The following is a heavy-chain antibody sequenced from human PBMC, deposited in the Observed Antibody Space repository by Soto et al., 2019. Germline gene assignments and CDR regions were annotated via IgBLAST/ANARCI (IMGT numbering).Heavy chain of an antibody. CDR2: ISGSGAGT. CDR3: ANARYCSGGSCYGLPYYYGMDV. J-gene: IGHJ6*02. CDR1: GFPFSSYA. D-gene: IGHD2-15*01. Sequence: EVHLLESGGGLVQPGGSLRLSCAASGFPFSSYAMSWVRQAPGKGLEWVSGISGSGAGTYYADSVQGRFTISRDNSENTLYLEMNSLRAEDTAVYYCANARYCSGGSCYGLPYYYGMDVWVQGTTVTVSS. V-gene: IGHV3-23*01.